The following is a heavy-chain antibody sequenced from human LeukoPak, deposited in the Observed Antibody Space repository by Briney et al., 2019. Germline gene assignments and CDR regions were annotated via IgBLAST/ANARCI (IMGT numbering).Heavy chain of an antibody. Sequence: PSQTLSLTCTVSGGSISSGGYYWSWIRQPPGKGLEWIGYIYYSGSTYYNPSLKSRVTISVDTSKNQFSLKLSSVTAADTAVYYCARECDCSGGSCYHNWFDPWGQGTLVTVSS. CDR1: GGSISSGGYY. D-gene: IGHD2-15*01. CDR3: ARECDCSGGSCYHNWFDP. J-gene: IGHJ5*02. V-gene: IGHV4-30-4*01. CDR2: IYYSGST.